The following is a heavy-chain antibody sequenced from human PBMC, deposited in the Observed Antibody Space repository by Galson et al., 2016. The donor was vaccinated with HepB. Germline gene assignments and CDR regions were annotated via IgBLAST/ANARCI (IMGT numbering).Heavy chain of an antibody. V-gene: IGHV3-33*01. J-gene: IGHJ4*02. Sequence: SLRLSCAASGFIFSQYGMHWVRQAPGKGLESVAVIGHDGRNEYYAGSVKGRFTISRDNSKNTLYVQMNNLRAEDTAVYYCSRGSQDDIEADGDLEQDYWGQGTLVTVSS. CDR1: GFIFSQYG. CDR3: SRGSQDDIEADGDLEQDY. CDR2: IGHDGRNE. D-gene: IGHD7-27*01.